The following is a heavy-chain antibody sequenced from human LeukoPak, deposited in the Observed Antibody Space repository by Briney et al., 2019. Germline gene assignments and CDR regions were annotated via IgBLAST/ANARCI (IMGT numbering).Heavy chain of an antibody. CDR1: GFTFESYS. J-gene: IGHJ4*02. CDR3: ARAAGYYFDY. CDR2: ITSTGGDM. Sequence: PGGSLRLSCAASGFTFESYSMNWVRQAPGKGLEWVAFITSTGGDMFYADSVKGRFTISRDNAKNSLYLQMDSLRAEDTAVYYCARAAGYYFDYWGQGSLVTVSS. V-gene: IGHV3-21*05.